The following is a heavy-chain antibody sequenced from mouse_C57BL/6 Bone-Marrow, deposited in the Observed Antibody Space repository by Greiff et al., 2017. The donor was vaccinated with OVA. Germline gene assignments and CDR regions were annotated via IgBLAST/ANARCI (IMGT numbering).Heavy chain of an antibody. CDR2: ISSGGDYI. CDR1: GFTFSSYA. V-gene: IGHV5-9-1*02. Sequence: EVKLMESGEGLVKPGGSLKLSCAASGFTFSSYAMSWVRQTPEKRLEWVAYISSGGDYIYYAATVKGRFTISRDNARNTLYLQMSSLKSEDTAMYYCTSYYGNPWYFDVWGTGTTVTVSS. CDR3: TSYYGNPWYFDV. J-gene: IGHJ1*03. D-gene: IGHD2-1*01.